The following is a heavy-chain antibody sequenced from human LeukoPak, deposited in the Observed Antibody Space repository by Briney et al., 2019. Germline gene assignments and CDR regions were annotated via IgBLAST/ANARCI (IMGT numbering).Heavy chain of an antibody. D-gene: IGHD4-17*01. CDR3: ARNYGDYVFIIGY. V-gene: IGHV3-53*01. J-gene: IGHJ4*02. CDR2: IYSGGSA. CDR1: GFTVNSSY. Sequence: GGSLRLSCAASGFTVNSSYMSWVRQAPGKGLEWVSVIYSGGSAYYADSVKGRFTISRDNSKNTLFLQMNSLRAEDTAVYCCARNYGDYVFIIGYWGQGTLVTVSS.